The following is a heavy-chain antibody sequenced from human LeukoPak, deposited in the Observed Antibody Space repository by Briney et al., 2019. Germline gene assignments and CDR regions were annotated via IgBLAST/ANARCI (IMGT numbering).Heavy chain of an antibody. Sequence: GGSLRLSCAASGFTFSGSAMHWVRQASGKGLEWVGRIRSKASSYATAYAASGKGRFTISRDDSKNTAYLQMNSLKTEDTAVYYCTRLGLHCSSTSCYLSNAFDIWGQGTMVTVSS. D-gene: IGHD2-2*01. CDR1: GFTFSGSA. CDR3: TRLGLHCSSTSCYLSNAFDI. J-gene: IGHJ3*02. V-gene: IGHV3-73*01. CDR2: IRSKASSYAT.